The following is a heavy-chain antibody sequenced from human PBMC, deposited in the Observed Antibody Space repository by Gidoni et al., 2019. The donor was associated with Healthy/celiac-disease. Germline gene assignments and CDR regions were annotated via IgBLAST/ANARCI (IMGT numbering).Heavy chain of an antibody. V-gene: IGHV3-15*01. CDR1: GVTFSTAW. D-gene: IGHD1-26*01. J-gene: IGHJ6*02. Sequence: EVQLVESGGGLVKPGGSLRLSCAASGVTFSTAWMSWVRQAPGKGMEWFGLIKSKTDGGTTDYAAPVKGRFTISRDDSKNTLYLQMNSLKTEDTAVYYCTTDMRLVGATPLYGMDVWGQGTTVTVSS. CDR3: TTDMRLVGATPLYGMDV. CDR2: IKSKTDGGTT.